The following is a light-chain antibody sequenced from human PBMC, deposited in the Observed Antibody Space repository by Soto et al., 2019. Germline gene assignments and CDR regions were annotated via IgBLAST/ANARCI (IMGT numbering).Light chain of an antibody. CDR3: QQYNSWPT. Sequence: EIEMTQSPAPLSVSPGERATLSCRASQSVSSNLAWYQQKPGQAPRLLIYGASTRATVIPARFSGSGSGTVITITISILQSEDFAVYSCQQYNSWPTFGGGTKVEIK. CDR2: GAS. J-gene: IGKJ4*01. V-gene: IGKV3-15*01. CDR1: QSVSSN.